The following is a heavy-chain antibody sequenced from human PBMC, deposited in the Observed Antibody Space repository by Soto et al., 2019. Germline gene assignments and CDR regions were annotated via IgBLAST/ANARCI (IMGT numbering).Heavy chain of an antibody. CDR1: GFTFSSYA. CDR2: ISYDGSNK. V-gene: IGHV3-30-3*01. Sequence: GGSLRLSCAASGFTFSSYAMHWVRQAPGKGLEWVAVISYDGSNKYYADSVKGRFTISRDNSKNTLYLQMNSLRAEDTAVYYCARDLGYCSGSSCYYYGMDVWGQGTTVTVSS. CDR3: ARDLGYCSGSSCYYYGMDV. J-gene: IGHJ6*02. D-gene: IGHD2-15*01.